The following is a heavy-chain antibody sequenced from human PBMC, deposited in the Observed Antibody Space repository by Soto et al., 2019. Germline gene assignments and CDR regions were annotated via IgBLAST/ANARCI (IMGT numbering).Heavy chain of an antibody. CDR3: VRDGTKTLRDWFDT. V-gene: IGHV4-4*07. CDR2: IYATGTT. D-gene: IGHD1-1*01. Sequence: SDTLSLTCTVSGASISGFYWSWSQSSAGKGLEWMGRIYATGTTDYNPSLKSRVMMSVDTSKKQFSLKLRSVAAADTAVYYCVRDGTKTLRDWFDTWGQGISVTVSS. J-gene: IGHJ5*02. CDR1: GASISGFY.